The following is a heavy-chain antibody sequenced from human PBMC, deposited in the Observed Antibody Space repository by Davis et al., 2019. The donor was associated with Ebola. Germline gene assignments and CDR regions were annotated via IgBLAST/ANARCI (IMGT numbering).Heavy chain of an antibody. CDR1: GDRVSTKSTG. V-gene: IGHV6-1*01. CDR2: TYYTSKWIT. Sequence: HLQTLSLTCAISGDRVSTKSTGWNWIRQSPSRGLEWLGRTYYTSKWITDYAVSVKSRIIISPDTSKNQFSLQLNSVTPEDTAVYYCARGWLRTGFDSWGQGAPVTVSS. J-gene: IGHJ4*02. D-gene: IGHD5-24*01. CDR3: ARGWLRTGFDS.